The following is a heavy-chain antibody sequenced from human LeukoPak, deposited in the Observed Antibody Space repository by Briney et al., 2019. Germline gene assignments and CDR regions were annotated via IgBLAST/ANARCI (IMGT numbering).Heavy chain of an antibody. V-gene: IGHV1-69*01. CDR2: IIPIFGTA. CDR3: ARDKEVVPDHDYYYYGMDV. J-gene: IGHJ6*02. D-gene: IGHD2-2*01. Sequence: SVKVSCKASGGTFSSYAISWVRQAPGQGLEWMGGIIPIFGTANYAQKFQGRVTITADESTSTAYVELSSLRSEDTAVYYCARDKEVVPDHDYYYYGMDVWGQGTTVTVSS. CDR1: GGTFSSYA.